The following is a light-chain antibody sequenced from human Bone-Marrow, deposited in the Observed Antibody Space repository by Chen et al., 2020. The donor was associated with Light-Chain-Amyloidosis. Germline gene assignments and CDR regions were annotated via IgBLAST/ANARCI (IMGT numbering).Light chain of an antibody. Sequence: QAGLTQPPSVSKGLRQTATLTCTGNSNNVGDQGAAWLQQHQGHPPKLLSYRSNNRPSGISARLSASRSGNTASLTIVGLQPEDEADYYCSAWDSSLNTWVFGGGTELTVL. J-gene: IGLJ2*01. CDR3: SAWDSSLNTWV. V-gene: IGLV10-54*01. CDR1: SNNVGDQG. CDR2: RSN.